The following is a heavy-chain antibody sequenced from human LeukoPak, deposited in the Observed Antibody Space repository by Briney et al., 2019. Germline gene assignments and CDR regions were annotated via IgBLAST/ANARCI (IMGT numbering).Heavy chain of an antibody. D-gene: IGHD2-2*01. V-gene: IGHV1-2*04. Sequence: APVKVSCKTSGYTFSGYFMHWVRQAPGQGLEWMGRINPNSGGTKYAQKFQGWVTMTRDTSISTAYLELSRLTSDDTAVYYCARGTAASEFDPWGQGTLVTVSS. CDR2: INPNSGGT. J-gene: IGHJ5*02. CDR1: GYTFSGYF. CDR3: ARGTAASEFDP.